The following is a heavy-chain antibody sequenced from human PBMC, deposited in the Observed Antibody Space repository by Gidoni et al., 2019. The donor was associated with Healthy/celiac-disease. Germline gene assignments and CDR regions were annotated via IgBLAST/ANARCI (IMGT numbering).Heavy chain of an antibody. CDR1: GFTFSRYA. Sequence: EVQLLESGGGLVQPGGSLRLSCAASGFTFSRYAMSWVRQAPGKGLEWVSAISGSGGSTYYADSVKGRFTISRDNSKNTLYLQMNSLRAEDTAVYYCAKDGSPYSSSWYAGMDVWGQGTTVTVSS. CDR3: AKDGSPYSSSWYAGMDV. V-gene: IGHV3-23*01. J-gene: IGHJ6*02. CDR2: ISGSGGST. D-gene: IGHD6-13*01.